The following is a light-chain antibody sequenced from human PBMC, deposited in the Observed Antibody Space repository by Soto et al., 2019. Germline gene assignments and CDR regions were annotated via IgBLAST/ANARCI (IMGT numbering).Light chain of an antibody. CDR1: RSISSNF. J-gene: IGKJ1*01. CDR2: GAS. Sequence: EIVLTQSPGTLSLSPGERATLSCRASRSISSNFLAWYQQKFGQAPRLLIYGASSRATGIPDRFSGSGTGTDFTLTIIRLEPEDFAVYYCQQYGSSPTFGQGTKVEIK. V-gene: IGKV3-20*01. CDR3: QQYGSSPT.